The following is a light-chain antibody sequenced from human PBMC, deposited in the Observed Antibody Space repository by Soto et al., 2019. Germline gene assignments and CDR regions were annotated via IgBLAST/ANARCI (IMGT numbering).Light chain of an antibody. CDR1: QSVSSSY. CDR2: GAS. Sequence: EIVLTQSPGTLSLSPGERATLSCRASQSVSSSYLAWYQQKPGQAPRLLIYGASSRATGIPDRLSGSGSGTDITLTISRLEPEDFAVYYCQQYGRRELTFCGRTKLEIK. J-gene: IGKJ4*01. V-gene: IGKV3-20*01. CDR3: QQYGRRELT.